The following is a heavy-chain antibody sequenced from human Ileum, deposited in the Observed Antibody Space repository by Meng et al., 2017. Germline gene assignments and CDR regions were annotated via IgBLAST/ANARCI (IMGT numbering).Heavy chain of an antibody. D-gene: IGHD2-8*01. Sequence: GESLKISCVASGFTFSNYAMTWVRQAPGKGLECLTVITGDGAATAYADSVKGRFTISRDNSKNMLYLEMNILRADDTAVYYCAKGTLGHCTHSTCYPFDSWGQGTLVTVSS. CDR2: ITGDGAAT. CDR1: GFTFSNYA. J-gene: IGHJ4*02. V-gene: IGHV3-23*01. CDR3: AKGTLGHCTHSTCYPFDS.